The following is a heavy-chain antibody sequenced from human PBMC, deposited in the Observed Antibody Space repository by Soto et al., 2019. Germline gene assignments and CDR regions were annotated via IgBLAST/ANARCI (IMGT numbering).Heavy chain of an antibody. CDR1: GFRFDDFG. CDR2: ISYDGENK. D-gene: IGHD6-13*01. J-gene: IGHJ6*02. Sequence: QVQLVESGGGVVQPGMSLRLSCTASGFRFDDFGMDWVRQAPGKGLEWVAVISYDGENKFYADSVKGRFTISRDDAEKTLYRQRNTLTDEDTGVYYWAKDQFERGYNYYYGMDVWGQGTTVTVS. V-gene: IGHV3-30*18. CDR3: AKDQFERGYNYYYGMDV.